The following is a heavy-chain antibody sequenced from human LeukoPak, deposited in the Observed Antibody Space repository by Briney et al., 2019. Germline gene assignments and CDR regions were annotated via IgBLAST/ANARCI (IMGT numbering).Heavy chain of an antibody. Sequence: ASVNVSCKASGYTFTSYDINWVRQATGQGLEWMGWMNPNSGNTGYAQKFQGRVTMTRNTSISTAYMELSSLRSEDTAVYYCARGLRYFDRYYYYYMDVWGKGTTVTV. CDR3: ARGLRYFDRYYYYYMDV. V-gene: IGHV1-8*01. CDR1: GYTFTSYD. D-gene: IGHD3-9*01. CDR2: MNPNSGNT. J-gene: IGHJ6*03.